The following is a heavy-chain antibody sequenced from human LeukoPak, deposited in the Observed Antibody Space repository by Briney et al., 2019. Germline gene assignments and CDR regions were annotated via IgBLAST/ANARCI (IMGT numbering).Heavy chain of an antibody. CDR3: ARVLITFRRYYYYMDV. J-gene: IGHJ6*03. CDR1: GGSFSGYY. V-gene: IGHV4-34*01. D-gene: IGHD3-16*01. Sequence: SETLSLTCAVYGGSFSGYYWRWIRQPPGKGLEWIGEINHSGSTNYNPSPKSRVTISVDTSKNQFSLKLSSVTAADTAVYYCARVLITFRRYYYYMDVWGKGTTVTVSS. CDR2: INHSGST.